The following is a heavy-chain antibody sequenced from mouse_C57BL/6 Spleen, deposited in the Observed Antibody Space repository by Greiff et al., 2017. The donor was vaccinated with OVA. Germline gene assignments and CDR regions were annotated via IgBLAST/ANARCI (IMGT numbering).Heavy chain of an antibody. CDR2: IRLKSDNYAT. J-gene: IGHJ3*01. CDR1: GFTFSNYW. CDR3: TELGGRTWFAY. V-gene: IGHV6-3*01. D-gene: IGHD4-1*01. Sequence: DVKLVESGGGLVQPGGSMKLSCVASGFTFSNYWMNWVRQSPEKGLEWVAQIRLKSDNYATHYAESVKGRFTISRDDSKSSVYLQMNNLRAEDTGIYYCTELGGRTWFAYWGQGTLVTVSA.